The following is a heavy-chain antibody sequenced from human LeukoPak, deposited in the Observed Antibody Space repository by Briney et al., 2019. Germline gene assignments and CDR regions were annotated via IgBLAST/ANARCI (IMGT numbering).Heavy chain of an antibody. CDR2: ISGSGGST. D-gene: IGHD3-3*01. Sequence: PRGSLRLSCAASGFTFSSYAMSWVRQAPGKGLEWVSAISGSGGSTYYADSVKGRFTISRDNSKNTLYLQMNSLRAEDTAVYYCAKDTQTDYDFWSGPDYWGQGTLVTVSS. J-gene: IGHJ4*02. CDR3: AKDTQTDYDFWSGPDY. CDR1: GFTFSSYA. V-gene: IGHV3-23*01.